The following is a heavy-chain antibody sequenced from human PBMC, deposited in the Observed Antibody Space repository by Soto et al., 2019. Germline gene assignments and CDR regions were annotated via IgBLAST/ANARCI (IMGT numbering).Heavy chain of an antibody. Sequence: QVQLVESGGGVVQPGRSLRLSCAASGFTFSSYGMHWVRQAPGKGLEWVAVIWYDGSNKYYADSVKGRFTISRDNSKNTLYLQMNSLRAEDTAVYYFARSRTTSVSYYYYGMDVWGQGTTVTVSS. V-gene: IGHV3-33*01. CDR3: ARSRTTSVSYYYYGMDV. D-gene: IGHD4-17*01. CDR2: IWYDGSNK. J-gene: IGHJ6*02. CDR1: GFTFSSYG.